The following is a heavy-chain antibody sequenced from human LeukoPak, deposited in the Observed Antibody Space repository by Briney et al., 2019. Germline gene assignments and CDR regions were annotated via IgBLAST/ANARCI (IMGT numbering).Heavy chain of an antibody. CDR1: GFTFSNAW. CDR3: LRGDRRDY. Sequence: GGSLRLSCAASGFTFSNAWMSWVRQAPGKGLEWVSSIDSSGGYMFYADSVKGRFIISRDNAKDSLYLQMNSLRVEDTAVYYCLRGDRRDYWGQGTLVTVSS. CDR2: IDSSGGYM. J-gene: IGHJ4*02. V-gene: IGHV3-21*06.